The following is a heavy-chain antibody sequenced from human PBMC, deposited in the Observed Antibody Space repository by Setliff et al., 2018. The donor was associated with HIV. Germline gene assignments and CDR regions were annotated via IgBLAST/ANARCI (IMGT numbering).Heavy chain of an antibody. CDR3: ARDHHSGRGSNFPWYSDL. CDR2: ITSYNGNT. J-gene: IGHJ2*01. V-gene: IGHV1-18*01. D-gene: IGHD1-26*01. CDR1: GYTFSNYG. Sequence: ASVKVSCKASGYTFSNYGITWVRQAPGQGLEWMGWITSYNGNTNYAKKFKGRVTMTTDTSTSIAYMGLKSLRSEDTAVYYCARDHHSGRGSNFPWYSDLWDRGTLVTVSS.